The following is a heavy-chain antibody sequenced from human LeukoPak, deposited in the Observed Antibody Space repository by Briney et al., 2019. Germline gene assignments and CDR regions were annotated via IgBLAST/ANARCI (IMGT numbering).Heavy chain of an antibody. CDR2: ISGSGANT. Sequence: PGGSLTLFCAASGFDFSTYYLNWVGQAPGKGLEWVSGISGSGANTFYADSVKGRFTISRDNSKDTLYLQMNSLRAEDTAIYYCAKRFNSNGDQYRLDYWGRETLVPVSS. D-gene: IGHD7-27*01. J-gene: IGHJ4*02. CDR1: GFDFSTYY. V-gene: IGHV3-23*01. CDR3: AKRFNSNGDQYRLDY.